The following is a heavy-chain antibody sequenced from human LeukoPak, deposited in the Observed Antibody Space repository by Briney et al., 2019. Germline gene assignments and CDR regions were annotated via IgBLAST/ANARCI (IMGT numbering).Heavy chain of an antibody. D-gene: IGHD3-16*01. Sequence: GGSLRLSCAASGFTFSSYAMTWVRQAPGKGLEWVSIIGGSGGYTYYADSVKGRFTISRDNSKNTLYLQMNSLRAEDTAIYYCAKAVKAYDAFDIWGQGTLVTVSS. CDR3: AKAVKAYDAFDI. J-gene: IGHJ3*02. CDR2: IGGSGGYT. V-gene: IGHV3-23*01. CDR1: GFTFSSYA.